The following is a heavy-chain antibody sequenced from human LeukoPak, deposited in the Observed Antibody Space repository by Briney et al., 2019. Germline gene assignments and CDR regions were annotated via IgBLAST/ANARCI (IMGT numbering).Heavy chain of an antibody. CDR1: GFTFSSYG. CDR3: AKDWTGYSSSWSPGSFDY. J-gene: IGHJ4*02. Sequence: GGSLRLSCAASGFTFSSYGMHWVRQAPGKGLEWVAFIRYDGSNKYYADSVKGQFTISRDNSKNTLYLQMNSLRAEDTAVYYCAKDWTGYSSSWSPGSFDYWGQGTLVTVSS. D-gene: IGHD6-13*01. CDR2: IRYDGSNK. V-gene: IGHV3-30*02.